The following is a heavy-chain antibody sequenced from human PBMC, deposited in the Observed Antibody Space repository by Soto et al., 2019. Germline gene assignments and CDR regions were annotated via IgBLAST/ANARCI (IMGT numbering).Heavy chain of an antibody. J-gene: IGHJ4*02. Sequence: SETLSLTCTVSGGSISSSSYYGGWIRQPPGKGLEWIGSIYYSGSTYYNPSLKSRVTISVDTSKNQFSLKLSSVTAADTAVYYCARQTDYGDHTGWAQGTPVTVS. V-gene: IGHV4-39*01. D-gene: IGHD4-17*01. CDR1: GGSISSSSYY. CDR2: IYYSGST. CDR3: ARQTDYGDHTG.